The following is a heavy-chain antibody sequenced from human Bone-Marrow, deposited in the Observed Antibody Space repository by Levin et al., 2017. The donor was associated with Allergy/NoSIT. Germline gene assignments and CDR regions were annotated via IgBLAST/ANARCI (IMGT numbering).Heavy chain of an antibody. CDR3: ARDSRYVVVLRRPITADY. J-gene: IGHJ4*02. CDR2: ISAYNGNT. D-gene: IGHD2-2*01. Sequence: ASVKVSCKASGYTFTSYGISWVRQAPGQGLEWMGWISAYNGNTNYAQKLQGRVTMTTDTSTSTAYMELRSLRSDDTAVYYCARDSRYVVVLRRPITADYWGQGTLVTVSS. CDR1: GYTFTSYG. V-gene: IGHV1-18*01.